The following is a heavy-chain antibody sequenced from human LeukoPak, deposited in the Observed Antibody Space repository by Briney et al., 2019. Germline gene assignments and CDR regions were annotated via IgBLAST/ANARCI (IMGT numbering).Heavy chain of an antibody. J-gene: IGHJ4*02. D-gene: IGHD6-13*01. CDR2: ISAYNGNT. V-gene: IGHV1-18*01. Sequence: ASVTVSCTASGYTFTSYGISWVRQAPGQGLEWMGWISAYNGNTNYAQKLQGRVTMTTDTSTSTAYMELRSLRSDDTAVYYCARVPYRSSSWYPYYYFDYWGQGTLVTVSS. CDR3: ARVPYRSSSWYPYYYFDY. CDR1: GYTFTSYG.